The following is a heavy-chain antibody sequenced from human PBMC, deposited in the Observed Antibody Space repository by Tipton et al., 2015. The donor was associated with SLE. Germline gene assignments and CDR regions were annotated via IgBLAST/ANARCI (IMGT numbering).Heavy chain of an antibody. V-gene: IGHV4-59*11. J-gene: IGHJ4*02. CDR2: IYYSGST. Sequence: TLSLTCTVSGGSISSHYWSWIRQPPGKGLEWIGYIYYSGSTNYNPSLKSRVTISVDTSKNQFSLKLSSVTAADTAVYYCARGSTTFGGLTNFDYWGQGTLVTVSS. CDR1: GGSISSHY. CDR3: ARGSTTFGGLTNFDY. D-gene: IGHD3-16*01.